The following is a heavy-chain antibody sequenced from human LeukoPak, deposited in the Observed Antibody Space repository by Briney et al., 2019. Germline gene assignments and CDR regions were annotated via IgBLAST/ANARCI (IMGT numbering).Heavy chain of an antibody. V-gene: IGHV3-9*01. CDR3: AKASRLYSGSLDDAFDI. CDR2: INWSSGNM. CDR1: GFTFDDYA. Sequence: PGRSLRLSCAASGFTFDDYAMHWVRQAPGKDLEWVSGINWSSGNMGYADSVRGRFTISRGNAKNSLYLQMNSLRPEDTAFYYCAKASRLYSGSLDDAFDIWGQGTMVTVSS. D-gene: IGHD1-26*01. J-gene: IGHJ3*02.